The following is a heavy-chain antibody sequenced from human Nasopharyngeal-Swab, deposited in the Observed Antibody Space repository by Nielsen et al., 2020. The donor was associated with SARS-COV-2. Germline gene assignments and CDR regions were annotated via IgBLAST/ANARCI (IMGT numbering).Heavy chain of an antibody. J-gene: IGHJ3*02. CDR1: GGSFSGYY. V-gene: IGHV4-34*01. Sequence: SETLSLTCAVYGGSFSGYYWSWIRQPPGKGLEWIGEINHSGSTNYNPSLKSRVTMSVDTSKNQFSLKLSSVTAADTAVYYCAREGKGAFDIWGQGTMVTVSS. CDR3: AREGKGAFDI. CDR2: INHSGST.